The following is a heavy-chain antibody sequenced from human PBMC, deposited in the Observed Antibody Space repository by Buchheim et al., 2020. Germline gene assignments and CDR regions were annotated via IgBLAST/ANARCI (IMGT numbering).Heavy chain of an antibody. D-gene: IGHD6-19*01. Sequence: QVQLVESGGGVVQPGRSLRLSCAASGFTFSSYGMHWVRQAPGKGLEWVAVISYDGSNKYYADSVKGRFTISRDNSTNTLYLQMNSLRAEDTAVYYCAKDRSSGWYVRPYYYYYGMDVWGQGTT. CDR1: GFTFSSYG. J-gene: IGHJ6*02. V-gene: IGHV3-30*18. CDR3: AKDRSSGWYVRPYYYYYGMDV. CDR2: ISYDGSNK.